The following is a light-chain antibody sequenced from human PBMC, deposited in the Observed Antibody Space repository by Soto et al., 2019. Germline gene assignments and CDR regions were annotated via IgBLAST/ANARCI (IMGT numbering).Light chain of an antibody. Sequence: QSALTQPRSVSGSRGQSVSIFCTGTSSDVGGYNYVSWYQQHPGKAPKVMIYDVTKRPPGVPDRFSGSKSGNTASLTISGLQSEDEADYYCSSYAGRYTYVFGTGTKVTVL. CDR3: SSYAGRYTYV. V-gene: IGLV2-11*01. CDR1: SSDVGGYNY. J-gene: IGLJ1*01. CDR2: DVT.